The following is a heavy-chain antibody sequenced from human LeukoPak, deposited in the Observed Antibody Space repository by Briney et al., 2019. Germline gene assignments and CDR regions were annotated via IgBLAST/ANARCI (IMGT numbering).Heavy chain of an antibody. Sequence: GGSLRLSCAASGFTFSSYWMHWVRQAPGKGLVWVSRINSDGSSTSYADSVKGRFNISRDNAKNPLYLQMNSLRAEDTAVYYCASSLWFGELPFDYWGQGTLVTVSS. CDR3: ASSLWFGELPFDY. CDR2: INSDGSST. V-gene: IGHV3-74*01. D-gene: IGHD3-10*01. CDR1: GFTFSSYW. J-gene: IGHJ4*02.